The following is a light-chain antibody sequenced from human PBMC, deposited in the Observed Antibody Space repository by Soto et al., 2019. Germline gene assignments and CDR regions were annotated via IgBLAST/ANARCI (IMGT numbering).Light chain of an antibody. CDR3: SSYTSSSTPYV. CDR2: DVS. CDR1: SSDVGGYNY. J-gene: IGLJ1*01. Sequence: QSALTQPASVSGSPGQSITISCTGTSSDVGGYNYVSWYQQHPGKAPKLLIYDVSNRPSGVSNRFSGSKSGNTASLTISGRQAEDEVDYYCSSYTSSSTPYVFGTGTKLTVL. V-gene: IGLV2-14*01.